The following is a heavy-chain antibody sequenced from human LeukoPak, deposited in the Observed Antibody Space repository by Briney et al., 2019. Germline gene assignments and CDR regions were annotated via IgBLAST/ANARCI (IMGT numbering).Heavy chain of an antibody. CDR2: ISSNGGRT. J-gene: IGHJ4*02. Sequence: GGSLRLSCAASGFTFSNYPMHWVRQAPGKGLEYVSAISSNGGRTYYANSVKGRFTISRDNSKNTLYLQMGSLRVEDMAVYHCARDPTASSGWPYFDYWGQGTLVTVSS. CDR1: GFTFSNYP. D-gene: IGHD6-19*01. V-gene: IGHV3-64*01. CDR3: ARDPTASSGWPYFDY.